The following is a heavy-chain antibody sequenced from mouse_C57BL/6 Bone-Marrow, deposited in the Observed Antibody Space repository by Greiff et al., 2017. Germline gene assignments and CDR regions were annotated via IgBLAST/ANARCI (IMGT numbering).Heavy chain of an antibody. CDR3: ARLYWYFDV. J-gene: IGHJ1*03. CDR1: GFTFSSYG. V-gene: IGHV5-6*01. Sequence: EVQLVESGGDLVKPGGSLKLSCAASGFTFSSYGMSWVRQTPDKRLEWVATLSSGGSYPYYPDSVKGRFTISRDNAKNTLYLQMSSLKSEDTAMYYCARLYWYFDVWGTGTTVTVSS. CDR2: LSSGGSYP.